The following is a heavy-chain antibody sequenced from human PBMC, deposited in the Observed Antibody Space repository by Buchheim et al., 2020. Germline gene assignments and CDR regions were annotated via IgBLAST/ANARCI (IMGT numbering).Heavy chain of an antibody. D-gene: IGHD2-21*02. CDR3: ARDRLGHPVGDGDQRYYYGIDV. CDR1: GGSISSGDNY. Sequence: QVQLQESGPGLVKPSQTLSLTCTVSGGSISSGDNYWSWIRQSPGKGLEWIGYIYNSGRTYYNPSLRGRVTISADTSKNLFSLKLSSVTATDTAVYYCARDRLGHPVGDGDQRYYYGIDVWGQGTT. CDR2: IYNSGRT. J-gene: IGHJ6*02. V-gene: IGHV4-30-4*01.